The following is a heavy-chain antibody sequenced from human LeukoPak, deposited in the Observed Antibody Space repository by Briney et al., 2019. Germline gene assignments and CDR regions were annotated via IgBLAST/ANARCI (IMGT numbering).Heavy chain of an antibody. CDR1: GGSISSSSYY. Sequence: KPSAPLSLTCTVSGGSISSSSYYWGWIRQPPGKGLAWIGSIYYSGSTYYNPSLKCRVTISVDTSKNQFSLKLSSVTAADTAVYYCARVHESIDYWGQGTLVTVSS. V-gene: IGHV4-39*07. CDR3: ARVHESIDY. J-gene: IGHJ4*02. CDR2: IYYSGST. D-gene: IGHD6-6*01.